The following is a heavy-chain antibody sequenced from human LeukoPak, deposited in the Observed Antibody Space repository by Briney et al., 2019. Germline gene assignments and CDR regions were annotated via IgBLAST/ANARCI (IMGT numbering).Heavy chain of an antibody. Sequence: SETLSLTCTVSGGSISSYYWSWIRQPPGKGLEWIGYIYYSGSTNYNPSLKSRVTMSVDTSKNQFSLKLSSVTAADTAVYYCAREADFFDYWGQGTLVTVSS. CDR3: AREADFFDY. D-gene: IGHD3-3*01. J-gene: IGHJ4*02. CDR1: GGSISSYY. CDR2: IYYSGST. V-gene: IGHV4-59*12.